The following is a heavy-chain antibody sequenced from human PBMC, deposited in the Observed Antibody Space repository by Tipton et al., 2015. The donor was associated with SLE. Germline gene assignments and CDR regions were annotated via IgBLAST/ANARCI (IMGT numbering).Heavy chain of an antibody. Sequence: TLSLPCTVSGCTFSSDSYAWNCIRQPAGKGLEWIGRISSSGNTHYHPSLKGRVTISVDTSKNQFSLTLSSVTAADTAMYYCAKYTNYGSFDPWGQGTLVTVSS. J-gene: IGHJ5*02. V-gene: IGHV4-61*02. D-gene: IGHD4-11*01. CDR3: AKYTNYGSFDP. CDR1: GCTFSSDSYA. CDR2: ISSSGNT.